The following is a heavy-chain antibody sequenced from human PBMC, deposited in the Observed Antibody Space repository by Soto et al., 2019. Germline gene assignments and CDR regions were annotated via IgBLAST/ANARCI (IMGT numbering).Heavy chain of an antibody. CDR3: AKGLGYCSSTSCYRDI. Sequence: GGSLRLSCAASGFTFSSYGMHRVRQAPGKGLEWVAVISYDGSNKYYADSVKGRFTISRDNSKNTLYLQMNSLRAEDTAVYYCAKGLGYCSSTSCYRDIWGQGAMVTVSS. CDR2: ISYDGSNK. V-gene: IGHV3-30*18. D-gene: IGHD2-2*01. J-gene: IGHJ3*02. CDR1: GFTFSSYG.